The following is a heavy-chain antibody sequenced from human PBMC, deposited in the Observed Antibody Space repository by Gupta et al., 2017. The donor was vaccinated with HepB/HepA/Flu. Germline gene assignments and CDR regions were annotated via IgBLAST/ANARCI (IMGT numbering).Heavy chain of an antibody. J-gene: IGHJ3*02. Sequence: QVQLVESGGGVVQPGRSLRLSCAASGFTFSSYGMHWVRQAPGKGLEWVAVIWYDGSNKYYADSVKGRFTISRDNSKNTLYLHMNSLRAEDTAVYYCAAPICTNGVCHDAFDIWGQGTMVTVSS. CDR3: AAPICTNGVCHDAFDI. CDR1: GFTFSSYG. CDR2: IWYDGSNK. D-gene: IGHD2-8*01. V-gene: IGHV3-33*01.